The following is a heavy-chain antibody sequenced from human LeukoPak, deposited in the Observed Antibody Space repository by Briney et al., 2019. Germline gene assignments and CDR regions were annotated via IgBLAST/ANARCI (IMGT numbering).Heavy chain of an antibody. J-gene: IGHJ4*02. Sequence: GGSLRLSCAASRFTFSTYGMNWVRQTPGKGLEWVSAISGSGNRAYHADSVKGRFTISRDNSKNMLYLQMNSLRAEDTAVYYCAKDAYYYDSSGYYYPFYWGQGTLVTVSS. CDR1: RFTFSTYG. D-gene: IGHD3-22*01. CDR3: AKDAYYYDSSGYYYPFY. CDR2: ISGSGNRA. V-gene: IGHV3-23*01.